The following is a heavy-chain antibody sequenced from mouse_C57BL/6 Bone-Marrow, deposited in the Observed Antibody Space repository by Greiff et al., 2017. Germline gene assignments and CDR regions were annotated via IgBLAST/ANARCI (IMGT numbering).Heavy chain of an antibody. CDR3: TGGVRRWFDY. CDR2: IDPETGGT. Sequence: QVQLQQSGAELVRPGASVTLSCKASGYTFTDYEMHWVKQTPVHGLEWIGAIDPETGGTAYNQKFKGKAILTADKSSSTAYMELRSLTSEDSSVYYCTGGVRRWFDYWGQGTTLTVSS. D-gene: IGHD2-14*01. V-gene: IGHV1-15*01. J-gene: IGHJ2*01. CDR1: GYTFTDYE.